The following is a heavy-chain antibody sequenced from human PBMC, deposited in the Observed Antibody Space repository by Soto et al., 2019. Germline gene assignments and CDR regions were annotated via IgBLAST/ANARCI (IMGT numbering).Heavy chain of an antibody. CDR3: ARDLRQLLSHHYYYYYLDV. Sequence: QVHLVESGGGLVKPGGSLRLSCAASGFTFSDYQMSWIRQAPGKGLEWVSYIGSSGLSVYYEDSVKGRFTISRDNANNSLYLQMNSLRAEDSAVYYCARDLRQLLSHHYYYYYLDVWGKGTTVSVSS. J-gene: IGHJ6*03. D-gene: IGHD2-2*01. CDR2: IGSSGLSV. V-gene: IGHV3-11*01. CDR1: GFTFSDYQ.